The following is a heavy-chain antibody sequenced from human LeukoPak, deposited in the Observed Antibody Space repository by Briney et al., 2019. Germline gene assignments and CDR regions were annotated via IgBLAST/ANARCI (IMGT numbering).Heavy chain of an antibody. J-gene: IGHJ4*02. CDR2: IRYDGSNK. D-gene: IGHD3-10*01. V-gene: IGHV3-30*02. Sequence: GGSLRLSCAASGFTFSSYGMHWVRQAPGKGLERVAFIRYDGSNKYYADSVKGRFTISRDNSKNTLYLQMNSLRAEDTAVYYCAKDWTIRGVIISLDYWGQGTLVTVSS. CDR3: AKDWTIRGVIISLDY. CDR1: GFTFSSYG.